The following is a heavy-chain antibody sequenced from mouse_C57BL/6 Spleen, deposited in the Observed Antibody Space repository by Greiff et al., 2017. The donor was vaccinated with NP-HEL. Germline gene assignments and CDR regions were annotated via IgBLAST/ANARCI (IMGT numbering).Heavy chain of an antibody. Sequence: EVKLVESGGDLVKPGGSLKLSCAASGFTFSSYGMSWVRQTPDKRLEWVATISSGGSYTYYPDSVKGRFTISRDNAKNTLYLQMSSLKSEDTAMYYCARTDYDDGGYAMDYWGQGTSVTVSS. V-gene: IGHV5-6*01. D-gene: IGHD2-4*01. CDR2: ISSGGSYT. J-gene: IGHJ4*01. CDR1: GFTFSSYG. CDR3: ARTDYDDGGYAMDY.